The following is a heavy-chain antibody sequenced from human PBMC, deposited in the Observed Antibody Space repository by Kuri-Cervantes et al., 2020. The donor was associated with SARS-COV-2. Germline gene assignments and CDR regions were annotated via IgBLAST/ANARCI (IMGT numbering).Heavy chain of an antibody. V-gene: IGHV3-23*03. Sequence: GGSLRLSCAASRLTFSTFAMGWVRQAPGKGLEWVSLIDNAASNTYYADFVKGRFTISRDSSTNMVSLQMNSLRGDDTAVYYCAKDLYESGGYTWAYWGQGTRVTVSS. J-gene: IGHJ4*02. CDR3: AKDLYESGGYTWAY. CDR1: RLTFSTFA. CDR2: IDNAASNT. D-gene: IGHD3-22*01.